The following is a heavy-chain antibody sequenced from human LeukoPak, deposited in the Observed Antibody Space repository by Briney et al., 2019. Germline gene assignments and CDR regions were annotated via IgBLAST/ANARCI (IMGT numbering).Heavy chain of an antibody. CDR3: AKLWDSGTYFYFDY. CDR1: GFTFSSYA. D-gene: IGHD1-26*01. CDR2: ISGSGGST. J-gene: IGHJ4*02. V-gene: IGHV3-23*01. Sequence: GGSLRLSCAASGFTFSSYAMSWVRQAPGKGLEWVSTISGSGGSTYYADSVKGRFTISRDNSKNTLYLQMNSLRAGDTAAYYCAKLWDSGTYFYFDYWGQGTLVTVSS.